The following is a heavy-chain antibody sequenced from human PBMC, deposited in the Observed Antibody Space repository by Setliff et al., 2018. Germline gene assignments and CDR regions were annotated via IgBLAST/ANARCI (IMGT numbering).Heavy chain of an antibody. V-gene: IGHV1-3*01. CDR3: ARGPLDFVVVPAAAKFDY. CDR2: INA. CDR1: GYTFANYG. Sequence: ASVKVSCKASGYTFANYGLHWVRQAPGQRLEWMGWINAYAQKFQGRVTMTTDTPTSTAYMELRSLTSDDTAVYYCARGPLDFVVVPAAAKFDYWGQGTLVTVS. D-gene: IGHD2-2*01. J-gene: IGHJ4*02.